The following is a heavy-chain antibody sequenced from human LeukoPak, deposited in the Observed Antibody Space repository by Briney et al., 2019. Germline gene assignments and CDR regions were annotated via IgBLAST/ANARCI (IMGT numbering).Heavy chain of an antibody. D-gene: IGHD3-16*01. J-gene: IGHJ5*02. CDR2: IYDSGST. CDR1: GGSISSYY. V-gene: IGHV4-59*05. Sequence: NPSETLSLTCTVSGGSISSYYWSWIRQPPGKGLEWIGGIYDSGSTYYNPSLKSRVTISVDTSKNQFSLKLNSVTAADTAVYYCARHYGPWGQGTLVTVSS. CDR3: ARHYGP.